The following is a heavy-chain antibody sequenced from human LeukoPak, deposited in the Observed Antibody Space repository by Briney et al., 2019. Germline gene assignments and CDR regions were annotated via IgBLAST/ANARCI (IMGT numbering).Heavy chain of an antibody. V-gene: IGHV4-59*01. CDR1: GGSISSYY. Sequence: SETLSLTCTVSGGSISSYYWSWIRQPPGKGLEWIGYIYYSGSTNYNPSLKSRVTISVDTSKNHFSLKLSSVTAADTAVYYCARGPPMTTVTTYYYYYMDVWGKGTTVTVSS. D-gene: IGHD4-11*01. J-gene: IGHJ6*03. CDR3: ARGPPMTTVTTYYYYYMDV. CDR2: IYYSGST.